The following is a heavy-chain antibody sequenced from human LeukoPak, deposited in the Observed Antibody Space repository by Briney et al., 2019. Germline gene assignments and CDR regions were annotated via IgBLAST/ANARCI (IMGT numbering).Heavy chain of an antibody. CDR1: GYTFTSYG. V-gene: IGHV1-18*01. CDR2: ISAYNGNT. J-gene: IGHJ4*02. CDR3: ARDYYDSSGYYFEY. Sequence: GASVEVSCKASGYTFTSYGISWVRQAPGQGLEWMGWISAYNGNTNYAQKLQGRVTMTTDTSTSTAYMELRSLRSDDTAVYYCARDYYDSSGYYFEYWGQGTLVTVSS. D-gene: IGHD3-22*01.